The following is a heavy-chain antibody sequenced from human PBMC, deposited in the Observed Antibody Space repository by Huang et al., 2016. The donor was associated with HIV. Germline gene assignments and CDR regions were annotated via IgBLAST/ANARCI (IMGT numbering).Heavy chain of an antibody. J-gene: IGHJ3*02. V-gene: IGHV4-34*02. Sequence: QVQLQQWGAELLKPSETLSLTCAVSGGSFSGHYWTWIRQPPGRGLEWIGEISDSGSTTYHPSLKSRVTISGDTSQSQFSLKLNSVTAAETAIYYCARMFKYDSGGYWGNDAFDIWGQGTMVTVSS. CDR2: ISDSGST. CDR1: GGSFSGHY. D-gene: IGHD3-22*01. CDR3: ARMFKYDSGGYWGNDAFDI.